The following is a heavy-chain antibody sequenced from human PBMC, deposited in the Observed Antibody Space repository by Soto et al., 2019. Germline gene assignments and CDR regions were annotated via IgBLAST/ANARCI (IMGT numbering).Heavy chain of an antibody. CDR3: ARGDSLRFLEWSGRGLDV. CDR1: GYTFTSYY. D-gene: IGHD3-3*01. J-gene: IGHJ6*02. V-gene: IGHV1-46*01. Sequence: QVQLVQSGAELKMPGASVKVSCKASGYTFTSYYLHWVRQAPGQGLEWMGIINPSGCSTSYSQKFQGRVTMTRDTSTRTVYMELSSMTSEDTAMYYCARGDSLRFLEWSGRGLDVWGQGTTVTVSS. CDR2: INPSGCST.